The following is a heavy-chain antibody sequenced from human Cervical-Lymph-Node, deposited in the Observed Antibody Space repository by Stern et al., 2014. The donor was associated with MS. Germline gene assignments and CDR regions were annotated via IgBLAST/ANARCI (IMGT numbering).Heavy chain of an antibody. J-gene: IGHJ4*02. Sequence: QVQLVQSGPGLVKPSQSLSLTCTVSGDSIVTSSHYWSWIRQHPGKGLEWIGYIYHTGSTNYNPSLKSRVILSIDTSKNQFSLNLSSVTGADTVVYYCARDSGYPDYWGQGTLVTVSS. V-gene: IGHV4-31*03. CDR2: IYHTGST. D-gene: IGHD3-22*01. CDR1: GDSIVTSSHY. CDR3: ARDSGYPDY.